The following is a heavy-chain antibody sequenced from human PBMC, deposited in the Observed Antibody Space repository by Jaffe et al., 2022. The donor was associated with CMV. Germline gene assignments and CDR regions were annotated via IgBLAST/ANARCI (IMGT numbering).Heavy chain of an antibody. D-gene: IGHD5-12*01. V-gene: IGHV3-48*02. CDR3: ARDSRDGYNYLPLGYYYYYGMDV. J-gene: IGHJ6*02. CDR2: ISSSSSTI. CDR1: GFTFSSYS. Sequence: EVQLVESGGGLVQPGGSLRLSCAASGFTFSSYSMNWVRQAPGKGLEWVSYISSSSSTIYYADSVKGRFTISRDNAKNSLYLQMNSLRDEDTAVYYCARDSRDGYNYLPLGYYYYYGMDVWGQGTTVTVSS.